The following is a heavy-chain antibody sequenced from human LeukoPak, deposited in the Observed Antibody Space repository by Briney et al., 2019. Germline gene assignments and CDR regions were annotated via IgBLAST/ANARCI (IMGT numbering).Heavy chain of an antibody. CDR2: IYSGGST. CDR3: ARGSYDSSGYYYYYYYYMDV. V-gene: IGHV3-53*01. D-gene: IGHD3-22*01. J-gene: IGHJ6*03. Sequence: QPGGSLRLSCAASGFTASSNYMSWVRQAPGKGLEWVSVIYSGGSTYYADSVKGRFTISRDNSKNTLYLQMNSLRAEDTAVYYCARGSYDSSGYYYYYYYYMDVWGKGTTVTASS. CDR1: GFTASSNY.